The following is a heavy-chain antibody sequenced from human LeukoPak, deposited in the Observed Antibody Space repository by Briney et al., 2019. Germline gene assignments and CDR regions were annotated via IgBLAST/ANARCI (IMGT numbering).Heavy chain of an antibody. CDR3: AKQLGYCSDGSCYFPY. CDR2: ISNNGGYT. J-gene: IGHJ4*02. V-gene: IGHV3-23*01. CDR1: GFTFSSYS. Sequence: GGSLRLSCAASGFTFSSYSMNWVRQAPGKGLEWVSAISNNGGYTYYADSVQGRFTISRDNSKGTLCLQMNSLRAEDTAVYYCAKQLGYCSDGSCYFPYWGQGTLVTVSS. D-gene: IGHD2-15*01.